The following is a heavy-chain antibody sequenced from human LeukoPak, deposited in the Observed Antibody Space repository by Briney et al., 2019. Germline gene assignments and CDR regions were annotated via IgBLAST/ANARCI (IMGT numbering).Heavy chain of an antibody. Sequence: SVKVSCKASGGTFSSYAISWVRQAPGQGLEWIGGIIPIFGTANYAQKFQGRVTITADKSTSTAYMELSSLRSEDTAVYYCARDPSSGWYGGDYWGQGTLVTVSS. V-gene: IGHV1-69*06. CDR3: ARDPSSGWYGGDY. CDR1: GGTFSSYA. D-gene: IGHD6-19*01. J-gene: IGHJ4*02. CDR2: IIPIFGTA.